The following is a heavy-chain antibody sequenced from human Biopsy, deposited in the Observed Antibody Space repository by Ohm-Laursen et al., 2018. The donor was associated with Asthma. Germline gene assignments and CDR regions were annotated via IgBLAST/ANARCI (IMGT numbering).Heavy chain of an antibody. CDR1: GYTFTAYF. V-gene: IGHV1-2*06. CDR3: ARVQKSPGDRWFDP. Sequence: ASVKVSCKASGYTFTAYFIHWVRQAPGQGLEWMGRINPNTGGTDYAQQFQGRVTMTRDTSISTAYMELSRLTSDDTAVYYCARVQKSPGDRWFDPWGQGTLVTVSS. J-gene: IGHJ5*02. D-gene: IGHD7-27*01. CDR2: INPNTGGT.